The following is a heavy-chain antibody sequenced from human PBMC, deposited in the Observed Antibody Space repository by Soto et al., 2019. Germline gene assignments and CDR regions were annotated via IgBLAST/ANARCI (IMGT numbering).Heavy chain of an antibody. CDR3: ARDGSGYNPYYFEY. V-gene: IGHV3-33*01. D-gene: IGHD5-18*01. J-gene: IGHJ4*02. Sequence: GGSQRLSWAASGFTFSSYGMHWVRQAPGKGLEWVAVIWYDGSNKYYADSVKGRFTISRDNSKNTLYLQMNSLRAEDTAVYYCARDGSGYNPYYFEYWGQGP. CDR2: IWYDGSNK. CDR1: GFTFSSYG.